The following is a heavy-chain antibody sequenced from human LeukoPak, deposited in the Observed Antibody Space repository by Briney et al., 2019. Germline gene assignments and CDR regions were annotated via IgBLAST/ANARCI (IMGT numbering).Heavy chain of an antibody. J-gene: IGHJ6*03. V-gene: IGHV4-4*09. CDR1: GGSISSYY. CDR3: ARHRNYYYYMDV. CDR2: IYTSGST. Sequence: SETLSLTCTVSGGSISSYYWSWIRQPPGKGLEWIGDIYTSGSTNYNPSLKSRVTISVDTSKNPFSLKLSSVTAPDTALYYCARHRNYYYYMDVWGKGTTVTVSS.